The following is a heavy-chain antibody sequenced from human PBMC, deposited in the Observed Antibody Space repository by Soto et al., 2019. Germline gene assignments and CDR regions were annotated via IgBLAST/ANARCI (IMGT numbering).Heavy chain of an antibody. CDR3: PAEGYGSGIGALAI. Sequence: QVQLVQSGAEVKKPGASVKVSCKASGDTLSSYYTHWVRQASGQGLEWMGIINPSGGSTSYAQSFEGRFSMTRDTTTSPDYMELSTLRSEDTAVDYCPAEGYGSGIGALAIWGQGTMVTVSS. J-gene: IGHJ3*02. CDR1: GDTLSSYY. CDR2: INPSGGST. V-gene: IGHV1-46*01. D-gene: IGHD3-10*01.